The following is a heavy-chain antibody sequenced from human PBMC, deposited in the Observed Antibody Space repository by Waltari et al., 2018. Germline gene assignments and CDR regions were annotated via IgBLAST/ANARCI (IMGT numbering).Heavy chain of an antibody. CDR1: GFSFSGTA. J-gene: IGHJ4*02. V-gene: IGHV3-30-3*01. D-gene: IGHD6-6*01. Sequence: QVQLVESGGGVVQPGRSLRLSCAASGFSFSGTAMHWVRQAPGKGLEWVAVISYDGTNIHYADSVRGRFIVSRDNSKNTLYLQMDSLRDEDTAVYYCARDIILSGRGSSIGYFDYWGQGTLLTVSS. CDR3: ARDIILSGRGSSIGYFDY. CDR2: ISYDGTNI.